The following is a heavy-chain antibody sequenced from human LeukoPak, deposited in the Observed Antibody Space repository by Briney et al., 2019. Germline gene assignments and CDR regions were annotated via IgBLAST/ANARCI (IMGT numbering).Heavy chain of an antibody. CDR1: GFTFSSYG. CDR2: ISYDGSNK. Sequence: GGSLRLSCAASGFTFSSYGMHWVRQAPGKGLEWVAVISYDGSNKYYADSVKGRFTISRDNSKNTLYLQMNSLRVEDTAVYYCAKDHGIAAAGNEGDAFDIWGQGTMVTVSS. D-gene: IGHD6-13*01. CDR3: AKDHGIAAAGNEGDAFDI. J-gene: IGHJ3*02. V-gene: IGHV3-30*18.